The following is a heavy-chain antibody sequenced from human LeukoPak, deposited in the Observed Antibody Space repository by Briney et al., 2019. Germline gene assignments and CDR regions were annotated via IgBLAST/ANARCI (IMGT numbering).Heavy chain of an antibody. CDR2: ISPYNGNT. CDR1: GYTFTSYG. D-gene: IGHD3-22*01. V-gene: IGHV1-18*01. J-gene: IGHJ4*02. CDR3: TRGAVSPDY. Sequence: ASVKVSCKTSGYTFTSYGISWVRQAPGQGLEWMGWISPYNGNTNYAQKFQGRVTMTTDTSTRKGYMELRSLGSDDTAIYYCTRGAVSPDYWGQGTLVTVSS.